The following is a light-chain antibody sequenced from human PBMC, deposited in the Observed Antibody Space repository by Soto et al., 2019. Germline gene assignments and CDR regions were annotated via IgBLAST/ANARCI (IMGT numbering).Light chain of an antibody. CDR1: QAISTW. V-gene: IGKV1-12*01. CDR3: QQADSIPFT. CDR2: AAS. J-gene: IGKJ3*01. Sequence: DIQMTQSPSSVSASVGDRVTVTCRASQAISTWLAWYQQRPGKAPKLLIYAASTLQSGVPSRFSDTGSGTDFTLTISSLQSEDFATYYCQQADSIPFTFGPGTTV.